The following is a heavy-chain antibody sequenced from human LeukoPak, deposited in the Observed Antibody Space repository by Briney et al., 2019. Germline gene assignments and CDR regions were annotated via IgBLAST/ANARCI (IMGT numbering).Heavy chain of an antibody. CDR1: GGYISSYY. Sequence: PSETLSLTCTVSGGYISSYYWSWIRQPPGKGLEWIGYIYYTGTTDSNPSLKSRVTISLDTSKNQFSLNLSSVTAADTAVYYCARRWVYDKRAFDAWGQGTMVTVSS. CDR2: IYYTGTT. V-gene: IGHV4-59*08. CDR3: ARRWVYDKRAFDA. J-gene: IGHJ3*01. D-gene: IGHD3-16*01.